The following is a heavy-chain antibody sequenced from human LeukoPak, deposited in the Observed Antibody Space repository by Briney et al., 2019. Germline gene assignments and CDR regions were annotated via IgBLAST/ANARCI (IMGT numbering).Heavy chain of an antibody. V-gene: IGHV3-20*04. D-gene: IGHD5-24*01. CDR3: VRLGRDGYTYGAAY. J-gene: IGHJ1*01. CDR2: INWNGGST. CDR1: GYIFVDYG. Sequence: GGSLRLSCAGSGYIFVDYGMRWVRQAPGKGLEWVAGINWNGGSTGYAASVKGRCTISRDNAKTALYLEMNSLRVEDTAFYYCVRLGRDGYTYGAAYWGQGALVTVSS.